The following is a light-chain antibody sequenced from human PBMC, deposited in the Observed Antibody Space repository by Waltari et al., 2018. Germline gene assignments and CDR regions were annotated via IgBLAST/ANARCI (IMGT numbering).Light chain of an antibody. CDR2: DNN. J-gene: IGLJ2*01. Sequence: QSVLTQPPSVSGDHGQRVTISCTGSSSNIGGFSVYLYQRFPGTAPKLLIYDNNKRPSGVSDRFSGSKSGTSASLTITGLQPGDEADYYCGAWDSSLSAQLFGGGTRLTVL. V-gene: IGLV1-51*01. CDR1: SSNIGGFS. CDR3: GAWDSSLSAQL.